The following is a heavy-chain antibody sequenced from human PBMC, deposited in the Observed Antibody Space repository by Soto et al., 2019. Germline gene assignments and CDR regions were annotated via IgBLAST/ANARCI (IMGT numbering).Heavy chain of an antibody. CDR3: ARGVVPAEFDY. D-gene: IGHD2-2*01. CDR2: IYYSGST. J-gene: IGHJ4*02. Sequence: SETLSLTCTVSGGSISSYYWSWIRQPPGKGLEWIGYIYYSGSTNYNPSLKSRVTISVDTSKNQFSLKLSSVTAADTAVYYCARGVVPAEFDYWGQGTLVTVSS. V-gene: IGHV4-59*01. CDR1: GGSISSYY.